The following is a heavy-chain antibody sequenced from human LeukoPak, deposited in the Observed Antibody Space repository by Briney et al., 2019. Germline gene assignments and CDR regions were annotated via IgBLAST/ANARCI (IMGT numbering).Heavy chain of an antibody. Sequence: PSETLSLTCTVSGGSISSYYWSWIRQPPGKGLEWIGYIYYSGSTNYNPSLKSRVTISVDTSKNQFSLKLSSLTAADTAVYYCARHMNDFWSGYSRFDPWDQGTLVTVSS. J-gene: IGHJ5*02. CDR2: IYYSGST. D-gene: IGHD3-3*01. CDR3: ARHMNDFWSGYSRFDP. CDR1: GGSISSYY. V-gene: IGHV4-59*08.